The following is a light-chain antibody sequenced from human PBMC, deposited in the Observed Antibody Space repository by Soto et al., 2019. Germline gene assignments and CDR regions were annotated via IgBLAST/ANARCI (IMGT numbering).Light chain of an antibody. CDR1: QSVDSL. CDR3: QQRSNWAVT. V-gene: IGKV3-11*01. J-gene: IGKJ1*01. CDR2: RAS. Sequence: EIVLTQSPATLSLSPGERATLSCRASQSVDSLLAWYQQKPGQAPRLLIYRASTRTTGIPARFSGSGSGTEFTLTINSLEPEDFAVYYCQQRSNWAVTFGQGTKVDIK.